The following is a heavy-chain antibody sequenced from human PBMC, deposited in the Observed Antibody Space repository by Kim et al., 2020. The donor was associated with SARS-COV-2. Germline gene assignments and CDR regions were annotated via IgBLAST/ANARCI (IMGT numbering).Heavy chain of an antibody. CDR1: GYTFTSYG. CDR3: ARSGRGPGHYYDSSGYYAFDY. J-gene: IGHJ4*02. D-gene: IGHD3-22*01. CDR2: ISAYNGNT. V-gene: IGHV1-18*01. Sequence: ASVKVSCKASGYTFTSYGISWVRQAPGQGLEWMGWISAYNGNTNYAQKLQGRVTMTTDTSTSTAYMELRSLRSDDTAVYYCARSGRGPGHYYDSSGYYAFDYWGQGTLVTVSS.